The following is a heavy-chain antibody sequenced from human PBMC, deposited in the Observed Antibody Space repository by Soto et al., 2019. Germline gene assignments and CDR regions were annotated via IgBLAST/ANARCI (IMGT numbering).Heavy chain of an antibody. CDR1: GGSISSYY. V-gene: IGHV4-59*01. D-gene: IGHD2-8*01. Sequence: PSETLSLTCTVSGGSISSYYWSWIRQPPGKGLEWIGYIYYSGKTNYNPSLKSRVTISVDTSKNQFSLKLSSVTAADTAVYYCARDSVGYCTNGVCFGIDYWGQGTLVTSPQ. J-gene: IGHJ4*02. CDR3: ARDSVGYCTNGVCFGIDY. CDR2: IYYSGKT.